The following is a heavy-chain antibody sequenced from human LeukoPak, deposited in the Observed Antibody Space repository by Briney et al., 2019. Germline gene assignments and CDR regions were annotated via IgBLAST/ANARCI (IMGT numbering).Heavy chain of an antibody. Sequence: GGSLRLSCPASGFNITNYYMSWVRQAPGKGLEWVSVIYSGGTTYYADSVKGRFTISRDNSNSTVSLQMNSLRVDDTAVYYCARASWGYDFDCWGQGTLVTVSS. CDR1: GFNITNYY. J-gene: IGHJ4*02. CDR3: ARASWGYDFDC. CDR2: IYSGGTT. D-gene: IGHD7-27*01. V-gene: IGHV3-53*01.